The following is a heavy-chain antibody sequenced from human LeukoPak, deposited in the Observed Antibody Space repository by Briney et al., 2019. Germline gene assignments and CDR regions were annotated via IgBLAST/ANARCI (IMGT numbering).Heavy chain of an antibody. CDR1: GGIFRSYA. Sequence: ASVKVSCKASGGIFRSYAISWVRQAPGQGLEWMGWINPYNGDTNSAQKLQGRVTMTTDTSTSTAYMELRSLRSDDTAVYYCAKEGGYLDFWSGFQNYFDYWGQGTLVTVSS. CDR2: INPYNGDT. D-gene: IGHD3-3*01. V-gene: IGHV1-18*01. CDR3: AKEGGYLDFWSGFQNYFDY. J-gene: IGHJ4*02.